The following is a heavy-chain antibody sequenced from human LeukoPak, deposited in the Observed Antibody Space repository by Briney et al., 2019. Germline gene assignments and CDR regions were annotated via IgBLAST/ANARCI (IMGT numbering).Heavy chain of an antibody. CDR3: AKEKNYDSSGKMYY. V-gene: IGHV3-48*01. J-gene: IGHJ4*02. Sequence: PGGSLRLSCAASGFTFSSYSMNWVRQAPGKGLEWVSYISSSSSTIYYADSVKGRFTISRDNSKNTLYLQMNSLRAEDTAVYYCAKEKNYDSSGKMYYWGQGTLVTVSS. CDR1: GFTFSSYS. CDR2: ISSSSSTI. D-gene: IGHD3-22*01.